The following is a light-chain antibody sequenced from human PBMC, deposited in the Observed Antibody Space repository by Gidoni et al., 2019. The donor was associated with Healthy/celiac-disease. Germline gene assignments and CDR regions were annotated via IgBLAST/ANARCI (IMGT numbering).Light chain of an antibody. J-gene: IGKJ3*01. CDR3: MQALQTPST. Sequence: PGEPASISCRSSQSLLHSNGYNYLDWYLQKPGQSPQLLIYLGSNRASGVPDRFSGSGSGTDFTLKISRVEAEDVGVYYCMQALQTPSTFGPGTKVDIK. CDR2: LGS. V-gene: IGKV2-28*01. CDR1: QSLLHSNGYNY.